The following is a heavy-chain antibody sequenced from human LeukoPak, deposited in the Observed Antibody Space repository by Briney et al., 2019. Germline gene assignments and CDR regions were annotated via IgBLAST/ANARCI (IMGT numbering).Heavy chain of an antibody. CDR2: IIPIFGTA. CDR1: LGTFSSYA. D-gene: IGHD6-13*01. V-gene: IGHV1-69*05. Sequence: SVKVSCKHSLGTFSSYAISWVRQAPGQGLEWMGRIIPIFGTANYAQKFQGRVTITTDESTSTAYMELCSLRSEDTAVYYCAREPSSSWYFWFDPWGQGTLVTVSS. CDR3: AREPSSSWYFWFDP. J-gene: IGHJ5*02.